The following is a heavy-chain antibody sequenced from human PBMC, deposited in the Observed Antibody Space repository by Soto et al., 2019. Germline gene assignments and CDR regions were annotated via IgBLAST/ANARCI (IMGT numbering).Heavy chain of an antibody. Sequence: SVKVSCKASGGTFSSYAISWVRQAPGQGLEWMGGIIPIFGTANYAQKFQGRVTITADESTSTAYMELSSLRSEDTAVYYCARGARRYSSSAGNGMDVWGRGTTVTVSS. CDR1: GGTFSSYA. D-gene: IGHD6-6*01. V-gene: IGHV1-69*13. J-gene: IGHJ6*02. CDR3: ARGARRYSSSAGNGMDV. CDR2: IIPIFGTA.